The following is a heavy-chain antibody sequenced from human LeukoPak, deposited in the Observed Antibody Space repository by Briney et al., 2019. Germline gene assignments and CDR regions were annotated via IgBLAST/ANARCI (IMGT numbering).Heavy chain of an antibody. CDR1: GYTLYDYT. D-gene: IGHD5-12*01. Sequence: GGSLRLSCAASGYTLYDYTMHCVRQAPGEGLWWVSLICGDGGTTYYADSVKGRFAFSRDNTKNSLYLQMDSLRTGDTALYYCAKSKAAVATLYFDYWGQGTLVTVSS. CDR3: AKSKAAVATLYFDY. V-gene: IGHV3-43*02. J-gene: IGHJ4*02. CDR2: ICGDGGTT.